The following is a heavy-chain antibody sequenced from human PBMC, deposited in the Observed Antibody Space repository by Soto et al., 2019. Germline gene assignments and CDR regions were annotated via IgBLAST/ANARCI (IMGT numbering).Heavy chain of an antibody. CDR1: GFPLTTSGVG. Sequence: QITLNESGPTLVKPRQTLTLTCTFSGFPLTTSGVGVGWIRQSPGKAPEWLALIYWDDDKRYSPSLKSRLTITKDPSKNQVVLTMAGLDPADTATYYCAHRVLRTVFGLVTTTAIYFDFWGQGTPVAVSS. D-gene: IGHD3-3*01. J-gene: IGHJ4*02. CDR2: IYWDDDK. V-gene: IGHV2-5*02. CDR3: AHRVLRTVFGLVTTTAIYFDF.